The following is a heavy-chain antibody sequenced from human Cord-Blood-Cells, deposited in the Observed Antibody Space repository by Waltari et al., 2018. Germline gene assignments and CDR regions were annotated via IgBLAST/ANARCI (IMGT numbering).Heavy chain of an antibody. CDR2: ISYDGSNK. Sequence: QVQLVESGGGVVQPGRSLRLSCAASGFTFSCYSMHWVRQAPGKGLEWVAVISYDGSNKYYADSVKGRFTISRDNSKNTLYLQMNSLRAEDTAVYYCAREEKRAYDSSGYYYWGQGTLVTVSS. V-gene: IGHV3-30*04. D-gene: IGHD3-22*01. J-gene: IGHJ4*02. CDR1: GFTFSCYS. CDR3: AREEKRAYDSSGYYY.